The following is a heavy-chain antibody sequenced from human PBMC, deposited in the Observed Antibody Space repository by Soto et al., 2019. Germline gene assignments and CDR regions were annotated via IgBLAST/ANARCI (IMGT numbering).Heavy chain of an antibody. Sequence: SEPLSLTCTVSGDSINNYDHFCTLILLKPVDGLEWIGYVYYSGATYYSPSLKARVSISLHKSQNFFSLQLTSVTAADSAVYYCATTNGAYSYDSVSWGQGTLVTVSS. V-gene: IGHV4-30-4*01. CDR3: ATTNGAYSYDSVS. CDR1: GDSINNYDHF. CDR2: VYYSGAT. J-gene: IGHJ5*02. D-gene: IGHD3-22*01.